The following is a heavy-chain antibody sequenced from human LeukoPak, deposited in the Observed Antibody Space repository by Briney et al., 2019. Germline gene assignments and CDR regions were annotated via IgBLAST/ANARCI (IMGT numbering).Heavy chain of an antibody. Sequence: PSETLSLTCTVSGGSISSSSYYWGWIRQPPGKGLEWIGSIYYSGSTYYNPSLKSRVTISVDTSKNQFSLKLSSVTAADTAVYYCARDAVTYYYDSSGYQVRDQGYYFDYWGQGTLVTVSS. D-gene: IGHD3-22*01. J-gene: IGHJ4*02. V-gene: IGHV4-39*07. CDR1: GGSISSSSYY. CDR3: ARDAVTYYYDSSGYQVRDQGYYFDY. CDR2: IYYSGST.